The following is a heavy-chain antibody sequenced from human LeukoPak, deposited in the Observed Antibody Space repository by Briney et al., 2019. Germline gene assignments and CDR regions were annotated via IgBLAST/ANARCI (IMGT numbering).Heavy chain of an antibody. CDR1: GFPFSDSW. CDR3: SRRLDY. CDR2: IKQDGSEK. Sequence: GGSLRLSCAASGFPFSDSWMDWVRQAPGKGMEWVANIKQDGSEKHYADSVKGRFTISRDNAKNSLFLQMNGLRAEDTAVYYCSRRLDYWGQGTLVTVSS. V-gene: IGHV3-7*01. J-gene: IGHJ4*02.